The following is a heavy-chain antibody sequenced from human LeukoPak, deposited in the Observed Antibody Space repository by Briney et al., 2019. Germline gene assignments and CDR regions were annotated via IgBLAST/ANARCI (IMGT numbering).Heavy chain of an antibody. D-gene: IGHD1-26*01. J-gene: IGHJ3*02. CDR1: GYTFTGYY. Sequence: ASVKVSCKASGYTFTGYYMHWVRQAPGQGLEWMGWINPNSGGTNYAQKFQGRVTMTRDTSISTAYMELSRLRSDDTAVYYCAREWELLGDSAFDIWGQGTMVTVSS. CDR3: AREWELLGDSAFDI. V-gene: IGHV1-2*02. CDR2: INPNSGGT.